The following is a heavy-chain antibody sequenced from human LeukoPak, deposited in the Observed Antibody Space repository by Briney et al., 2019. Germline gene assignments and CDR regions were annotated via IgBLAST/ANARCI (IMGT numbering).Heavy chain of an antibody. D-gene: IGHD1-26*01. J-gene: IGHJ6*02. V-gene: IGHV6-1*01. CDR2: TYYRSKWYN. Sequence: SQTLSLTCAISGDSVSSNSAAWNWIRQSPSRGLEWLGRTYYRSKWYNDYAVSVQSRITINPDTSKNQFSLQLNSVTPEDTAVYYCARGQWELPWVYYYYGMDVWGQGTTVTVSS. CDR1: GDSVSSNSAA. CDR3: ARGQWELPWVYYYYGMDV.